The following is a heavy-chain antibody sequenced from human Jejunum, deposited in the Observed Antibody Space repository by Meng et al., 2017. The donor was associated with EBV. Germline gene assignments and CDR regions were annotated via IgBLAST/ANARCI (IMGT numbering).Heavy chain of an antibody. D-gene: IGHD1-14*01. CDR2: VSYGGSDK. CDR1: GFTFGDYA. J-gene: IGHJ4*02. CDR3: AKERRGFYAEH. Sequence: GRVVGSGGGVVRPGRSLRRSCAASGFTFGDYAMHWVRQAPGKGLEWVALVSYGGSDKLYADSVKGRFTIYRDNSDNTLFLQMNSLKPEDTAVYYCAKERRGFYAEHWGQGTLVTVSS. V-gene: IGHV3-30*04.